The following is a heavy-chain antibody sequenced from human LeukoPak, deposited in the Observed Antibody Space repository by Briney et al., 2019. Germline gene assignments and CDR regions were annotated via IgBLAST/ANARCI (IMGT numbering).Heavy chain of an antibody. CDR1: GGSISSYY. V-gene: IGHV4-59*08. CDR2: IYYSGST. Sequence: SETLSLTRTVSGGSISSYYWSWIRQPPGKGLEWIGYIYYSGSTNYNPSLKSRVTISVDTSKNQFSLKLNSVTAADTAVYYCARHRLRFLEWLNWFDPWGQGTLVTVSS. J-gene: IGHJ5*02. D-gene: IGHD3-3*01. CDR3: ARHRLRFLEWLNWFDP.